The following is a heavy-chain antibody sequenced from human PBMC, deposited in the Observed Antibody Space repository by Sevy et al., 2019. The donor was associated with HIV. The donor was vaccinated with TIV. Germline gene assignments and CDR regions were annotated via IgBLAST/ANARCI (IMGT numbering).Heavy chain of an antibody. Sequence: GWSLRLSCAPSGFTVSSNYISWVRQAPGKGLECVSVTYSGGATYYADSVKGRFTISRDNSKNTLYLQMNSLRAEDTAVYYCARGLGSGGFWAPCDLAAFDIWGQGTMVTVSS. CDR3: ARGLGSGGFWAPCDLAAFDI. V-gene: IGHV3-66*02. CDR2: TYSGGAT. CDR1: GFTVSSNY. D-gene: IGHD2-15*01. J-gene: IGHJ3*02.